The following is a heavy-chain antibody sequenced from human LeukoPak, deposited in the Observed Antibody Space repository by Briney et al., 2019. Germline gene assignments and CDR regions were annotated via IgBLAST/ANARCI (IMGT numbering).Heavy chain of an antibody. D-gene: IGHD2-15*01. CDR2: IGNSGGGR. Sequence: QPGGSLRLSCAASGFSFSNNAMSWVRQAPGNGQEWVSAIGNSGGGRYYADSVQGRLTIARENSKNKVYLQMNRQRAEDTAVYYCVKRYCSGDTCYSAFDYWGHGTLVTVSS. CDR1: GFSFSNNA. J-gene: IGHJ4*01. CDR3: VKRYCSGDTCYSAFDY. V-gene: IGHV3-23*01.